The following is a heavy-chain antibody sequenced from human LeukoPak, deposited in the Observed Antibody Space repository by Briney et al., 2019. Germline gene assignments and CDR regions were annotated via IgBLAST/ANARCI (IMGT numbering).Heavy chain of an antibody. CDR2: ISWNSGSI. CDR3: AKDRVGSSWYGWFDP. CDR1: GFTVSSNY. J-gene: IGHJ5*02. V-gene: IGHV3-9*01. D-gene: IGHD6-13*01. Sequence: GGSLRLSCAASGFTVSSNYMSWVRQAPGKGLEWVSGISWNSGSIGYADSVKGRFTISRDNAKNSLYLQMNSLRAEDTALYYCAKDRVGSSWYGWFDPWGQGTLVTVSS.